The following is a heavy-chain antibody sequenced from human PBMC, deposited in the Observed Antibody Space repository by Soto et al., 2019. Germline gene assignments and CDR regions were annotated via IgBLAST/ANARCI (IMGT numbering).Heavy chain of an antibody. V-gene: IGHV3-21*01. CDR2: ISSNSAYI. D-gene: IGHD6-13*01. J-gene: IGHJ5*02. Sequence: GGSPRLSCAASGFTFRSFTMNWVRQAPGKGLEWVSTISSNSAYIYYTDALRGRFTIPRDNAKDSLHLQMNSLRAEDTAVYYCTRDASRDSSARGWFDPWGPGTLVTVSS. CDR1: GFTFRSFT. CDR3: TRDASRDSSARGWFDP.